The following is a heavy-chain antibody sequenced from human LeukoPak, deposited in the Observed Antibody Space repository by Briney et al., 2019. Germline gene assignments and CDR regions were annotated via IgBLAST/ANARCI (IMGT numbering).Heavy chain of an antibody. CDR2: ISSGSTI. Sequence: GSLRLSCAASGFTFHFYSMTWVRQAPGKGLEWVSSISSGSTIYYADSVKGRFTISRDNAKNSLYLQMNSLRAEDTAVYYCARGGVMSEQWLVHWGQGTLVTVSS. D-gene: IGHD6-19*01. J-gene: IGHJ4*02. CDR1: GFTFHFYS. CDR3: ARGGVMSEQWLVH. V-gene: IGHV3-69-1*02.